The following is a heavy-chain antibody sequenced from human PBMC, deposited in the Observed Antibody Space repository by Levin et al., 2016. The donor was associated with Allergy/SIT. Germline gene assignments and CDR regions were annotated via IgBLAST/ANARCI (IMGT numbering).Heavy chain of an antibody. CDR2: IDPSDSYT. CDR1: GYSFTSYW. V-gene: IGHV5-10-1*01. J-gene: IGHJ5*02. Sequence: GESLKISCKGSGYSFTSYWITWVRQMPGKGLEWMGKIDPSDSYTNYSPSFQGHVTISADKSISTAYLQWSSLKASDTAMYYCARRRYDILTGYKWFDPWGQGTLVTVSS. CDR3: ARRRYDILTGYKWFDP. D-gene: IGHD3-9*01.